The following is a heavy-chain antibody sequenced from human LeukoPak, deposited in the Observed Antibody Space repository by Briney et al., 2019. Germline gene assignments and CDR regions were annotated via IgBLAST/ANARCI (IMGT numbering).Heavy chain of an antibody. J-gene: IGHJ4*02. CDR1: GFTFSSYW. CDR3: ARDRGDQADLPIGY. CDR2: IKQDGSEK. Sequence: PGGSLRLSCAASGFTFSSYWMSWVGQAPGKGLEWVANIKQDGSEKYYVDSVKGRFIISRDNAKNSLYLQMNSLRAEDTAVYYCARDRGDQADLPIGYWGQGTLVTVSS. V-gene: IGHV3-7*01. D-gene: IGHD3-10*01.